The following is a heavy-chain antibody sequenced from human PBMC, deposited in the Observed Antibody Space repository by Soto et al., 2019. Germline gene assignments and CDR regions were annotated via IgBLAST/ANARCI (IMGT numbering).Heavy chain of an antibody. J-gene: IGHJ5*02. CDR3: AKGIYCISTSCPPGFDP. V-gene: IGHV3-30*18. CDR2: ISYDGSNK. D-gene: IGHD2-2*01. Sequence: QVQLVESGGGVVQPGRSLRLSCAASGFTFSSYGMHWVRQAPGKGLEWVAVISYDGSNKYYADSVKGRFTISRDNSKNTLYLQMNSLRAEDTAVYYCAKGIYCISTSCPPGFDPWGQGTLVTVSS. CDR1: GFTFSSYG.